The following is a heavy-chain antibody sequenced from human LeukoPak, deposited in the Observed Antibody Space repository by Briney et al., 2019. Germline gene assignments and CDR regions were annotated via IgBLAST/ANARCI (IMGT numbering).Heavy chain of an antibody. D-gene: IGHD2-2*02. CDR2: INHSGST. J-gene: IGHJ4*02. CDR3: ASVYCTSTICYNDY. CDR1: GGSFSGYY. Sequence: SETLSLTCAVYGGSFSGYYWSWIREPPGKGLEWIGEINHSGSTNYNPSLKSRVTISVDTSKNQFSLKLSSVTAADTAVYYCASVYCTSTICYNDYWGQGTLVTASS. V-gene: IGHV4-34*01.